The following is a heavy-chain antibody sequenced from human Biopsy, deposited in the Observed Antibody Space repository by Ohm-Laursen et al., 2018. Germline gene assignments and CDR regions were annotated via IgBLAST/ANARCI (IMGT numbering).Heavy chain of an antibody. V-gene: IGHV4-59*08. CDR2: VYYNGNT. CDR1: YGSISGHF. J-gene: IGHJ5*02. CDR3: ERDVGVA. D-gene: IGHD2-21*01. Sequence: GTLSLTCAVTYGSISGHFWSWIRQAPGKGLEWIGYVYYNGNTNYSPSLKSRATISLDTSKDRFSLKLTSVTAADTAVYYCERDVGVAWGQGTLVTVSS.